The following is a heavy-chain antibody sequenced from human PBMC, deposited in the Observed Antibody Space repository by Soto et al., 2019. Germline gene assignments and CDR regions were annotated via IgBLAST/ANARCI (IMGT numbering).Heavy chain of an antibody. Sequence: PGGPLRLSCAASGFSFVNYAMNWVRQAPGKGLEWVSGLSGSGTSTYYADSVKGRFTTSRDNSRDTLFLQMNSLTADDTAVYYCAKATTNGGWFNPFDSWGQGALVTVSS. CDR2: LSGSGTST. CDR3: AKATTNGGWFNPFDS. V-gene: IGHV3-23*01. J-gene: IGHJ4*02. CDR1: GFSFVNYA. D-gene: IGHD6-19*01.